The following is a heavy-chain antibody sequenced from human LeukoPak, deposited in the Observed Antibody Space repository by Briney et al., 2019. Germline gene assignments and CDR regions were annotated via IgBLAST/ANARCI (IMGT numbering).Heavy chain of an antibody. J-gene: IGHJ4*02. CDR1: GYTFTSYA. D-gene: IGHD1-1*01. V-gene: IGHV1-18*01. CDR3: ARGSNWNDAIDY. CDR2: ISGYNGNT. Sequence: ASVKVSCKASGYTFTSYAMHWVRQAPGQRLEWMGWISGYNGNTNYAQKFQGRVTMITDTSTSTADMELRSLTSDDTAVYYCARGSNWNDAIDYWGQGTLVTVSS.